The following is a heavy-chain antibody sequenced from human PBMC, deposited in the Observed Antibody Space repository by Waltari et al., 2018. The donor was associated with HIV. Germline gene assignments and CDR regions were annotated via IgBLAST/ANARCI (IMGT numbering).Heavy chain of an antibody. V-gene: IGHV4-39*01. J-gene: IGHJ3*02. D-gene: IGHD6-6*01. CDR3: ARLLISIAARPRDAFDI. CDR2: IYYSGST. Sequence: QLQLQESGPGLVKPSETLSLTCTVSGGSISSSSYYWGWIRQPPGKGLEWIGSIYYSGSTYYNPSLKSRVTISVDTSKNQFSLKLSSVTAADTAVYYCARLLISIAARPRDAFDIWGQGTMVTVSS. CDR1: GGSISSSSYY.